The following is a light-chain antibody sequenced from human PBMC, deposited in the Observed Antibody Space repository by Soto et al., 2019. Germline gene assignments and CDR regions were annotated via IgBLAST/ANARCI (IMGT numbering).Light chain of an antibody. V-gene: IGKV3-11*01. CDR3: QQRASWPWT. CDR1: QTVVGF. CDR2: DAS. Sequence: DIVLTHSPATLSLSPGERATLSCRASQTVVGFLAWYQQKPGQAPRLLIYDASNRAAAIPARFSGSGSGTDYTLTISSLEPEDFAIYYCQQRASWPWTFGQGTKVEIK. J-gene: IGKJ1*01.